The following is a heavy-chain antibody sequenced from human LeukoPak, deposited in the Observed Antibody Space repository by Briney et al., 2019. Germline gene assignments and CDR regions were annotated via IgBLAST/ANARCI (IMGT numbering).Heavy chain of an antibody. CDR3: VRDGVSTIPLDY. Sequence: GRSLRLSCAASGFTFSSYGMHWVRQAPGKGLEWVAVISYDGSNRYYADSVKGRFTISRDNAKNTLYLQMNSLRAEDTAVYYCVRDGVSTIPLDYWGQGSLVTVSS. V-gene: IGHV3-30*03. J-gene: IGHJ4*02. CDR1: GFTFSSYG. D-gene: IGHD2-21*01. CDR2: ISYDGSNR.